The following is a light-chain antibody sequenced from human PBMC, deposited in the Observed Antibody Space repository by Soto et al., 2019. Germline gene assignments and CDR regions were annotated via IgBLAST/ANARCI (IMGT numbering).Light chain of an antibody. V-gene: IGLV1-40*01. CDR3: QSYDSSLSGRDV. CDR1: SSNIGAGYD. Sequence: QSVLTQPPSVSGAPGQRVTISCTGSSSNIGAGYDVHWYQQLPGTAPKLLIYANSNRPSGVPDRISGSRSGTSASLAITGLQAEDEADYYCQSYDSSLSGRDVFGTGTKLTVL. J-gene: IGLJ1*01. CDR2: ANS.